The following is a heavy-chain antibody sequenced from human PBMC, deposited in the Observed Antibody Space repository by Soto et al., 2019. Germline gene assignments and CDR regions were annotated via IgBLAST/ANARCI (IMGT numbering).Heavy chain of an antibody. Sequence: GESLKISCKGSGYSFTSYWISWVRQMPGKGLEWMGRIDSSDSYTNYNPAFQGHVTISADKSISTAYLQWSSLKASDTAMYYCARHGQGAQWLNSYYYYGMDVWGQGTTVTVSS. V-gene: IGHV5-10-1*01. J-gene: IGHJ6*02. CDR1: GYSFTSYW. CDR3: ARHGQGAQWLNSYYYYGMDV. CDR2: IDSSDSYT. D-gene: IGHD6-19*01.